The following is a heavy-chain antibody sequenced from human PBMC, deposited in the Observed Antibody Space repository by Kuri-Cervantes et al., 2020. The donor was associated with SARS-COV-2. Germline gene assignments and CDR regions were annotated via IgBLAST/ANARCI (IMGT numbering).Heavy chain of an antibody. CDR3: ARGVPGF. Sequence: SETLSLTCAVYGGSFSGYYWSWIRQPPGKGLEWIGEINHSGSTNCSPSLKSRVTISVDTSKNQFSLKLTSVTAADTAVYYCARGVPGFWGPGTLVTVSS. CDR2: INHSGST. V-gene: IGHV4-34*01. J-gene: IGHJ4*02. CDR1: GGSFSGYY.